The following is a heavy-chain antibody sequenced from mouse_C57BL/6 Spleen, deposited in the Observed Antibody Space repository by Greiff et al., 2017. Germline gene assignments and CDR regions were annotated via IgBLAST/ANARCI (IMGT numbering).Heavy chain of an antibody. J-gene: IGHJ1*03. V-gene: IGHV1-82*01. CDR1: GYAFSSSW. D-gene: IGHD1-1*01. Sequence: QVQLQQSGPELVKPGASVKISCKASGYAFSSSWMNWVKQRPGKGLEWIGRIYPGDGGTNYNGQFKGKAPLTADKSSITAYMQLSSLTSEDSAVYFCARHYYGSSYHYWYFDVWGTGTTVTVSS. CDR2: IYPGDGGT. CDR3: ARHYYGSSYHYWYFDV.